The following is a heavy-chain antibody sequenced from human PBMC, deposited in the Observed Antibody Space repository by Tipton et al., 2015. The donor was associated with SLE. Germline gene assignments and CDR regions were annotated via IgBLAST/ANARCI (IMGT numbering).Heavy chain of an antibody. Sequence: TLSLTCTVSGGSISSYYWSWIRQPPGKGLEWIGEINHSGSTNYNPSLKSRVTISVDTSKNQFSLKLSSVTAADTAVYYCARAPEWPRFPDYWGQGTLVTVSS. CDR3: ARAPEWPRFPDY. J-gene: IGHJ4*02. V-gene: IGHV4-34*01. D-gene: IGHD5-12*01. CDR2: INHSGST. CDR1: GGSISSYY.